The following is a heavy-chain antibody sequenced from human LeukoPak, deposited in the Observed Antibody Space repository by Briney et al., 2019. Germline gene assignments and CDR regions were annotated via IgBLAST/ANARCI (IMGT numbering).Heavy chain of an antibody. J-gene: IGHJ4*02. CDR1: GFPFTTAW. CDR3: TAYYDFLTGYNTRRDY. Sequence: PGGSLRLSCAASGFPFTTAWMSWVRQAPGNGREGIGRIRSKNDGGTTDYAAPVKGKFTISRDDSKSTLYLHMSSLTTEDTAIYYCTAYYDFLTGYNTRRDYWGRGTLVTVSP. CDR2: IRSKNDGGTT. D-gene: IGHD3-9*01. V-gene: IGHV3-15*01.